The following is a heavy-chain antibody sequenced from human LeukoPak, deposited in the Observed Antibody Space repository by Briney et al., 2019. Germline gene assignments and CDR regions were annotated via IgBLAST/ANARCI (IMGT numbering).Heavy chain of an antibody. CDR1: GYTFTSYY. J-gene: IGHJ4*02. CDR2: INPSGGST. CDR3: ARDCSGGTCYLDY. D-gene: IGHD2-15*01. V-gene: IGHV1-46*01. Sequence: ASVRVSCKASGYTFTSYYMHWVRQAPGQGLEWMGIINPSGGSTSYAQKFQGRATMTTDTSTSTAYMELRSLRSDDTALYYCARDCSGGTCYLDYWGQGTLVTVSS.